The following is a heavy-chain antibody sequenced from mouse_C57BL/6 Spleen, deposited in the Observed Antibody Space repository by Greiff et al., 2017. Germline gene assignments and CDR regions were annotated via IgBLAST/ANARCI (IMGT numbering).Heavy chain of an antibody. V-gene: IGHV1-61*01. D-gene: IGHD2-12*01. CDR2: IYPSDSET. Sequence: VQLQQPGAELVRPGSSVKLSCKASGYTFTSYWMDWVKQRPGQGLEWIGNIYPSDSETHYNQKFKDKATLTVAKSSSTAYMQLSSLTSGDSAVYYCARDDGGGHYYAMDYWGQGTSVTVSS. CDR3: ARDDGGGHYYAMDY. J-gene: IGHJ4*01. CDR1: GYTFTSYW.